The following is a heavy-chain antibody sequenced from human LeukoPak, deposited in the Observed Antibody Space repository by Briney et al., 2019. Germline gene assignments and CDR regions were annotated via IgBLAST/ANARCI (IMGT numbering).Heavy chain of an antibody. V-gene: IGHV1-18*01. Sequence: ASVKLSCKASGYTFTSYGISWVRQAPGQGLEWTGCISGYGGNTNYAQKLQGRVTMTTDTSTSTAYMELKSLRSDDTAVYYCARAAPGVVVVAEWFDPWGQGTLVTVSS. J-gene: IGHJ5*02. CDR3: ARAAPGVVVVAEWFDP. D-gene: IGHD2-15*01. CDR1: GYTFTSYG. CDR2: ISGYGGNT.